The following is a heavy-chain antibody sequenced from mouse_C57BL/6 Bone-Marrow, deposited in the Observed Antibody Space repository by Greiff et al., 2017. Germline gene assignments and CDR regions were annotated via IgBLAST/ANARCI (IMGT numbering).Heavy chain of an antibody. CDR2: ISSGSSTI. J-gene: IGHJ3*01. CDR1: GFTFSDYG. V-gene: IGHV5-17*01. CDR3: ADDYDWFAY. Sequence: EVHLVESGGGLVKPGGSLKLSCAASGFTFSDYGMHWVRQAPEKGLEWVAYISSGSSTIYYADTVKGRFTISRDNAKNTLFLQMTSLRSEATAMYYCADDYDWFAYWGQGTLVTVSA. D-gene: IGHD2-4*01.